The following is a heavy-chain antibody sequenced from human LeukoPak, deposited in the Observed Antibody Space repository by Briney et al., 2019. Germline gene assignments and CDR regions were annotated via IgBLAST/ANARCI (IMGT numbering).Heavy chain of an antibody. J-gene: IGHJ4*02. D-gene: IGHD5-24*01. CDR2: INPNSGGT. CDR1: GYTFTGYY. CDR3: ARAGTVEMTPLDY. V-gene: IGHV1-2*04. Sequence: ASVRVSCKASGYTFTGYYMHWVRQAPGQGLEWMGWINPNSGGTNYAQKFQGWVTMTRDTSISTAYMELSRLRSDDTAVYYCARAGTVEMTPLDYWGQGTLVTVSS.